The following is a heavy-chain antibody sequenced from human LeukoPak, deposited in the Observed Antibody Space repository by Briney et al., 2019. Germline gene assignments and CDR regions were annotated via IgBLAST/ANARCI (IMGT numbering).Heavy chain of an antibody. CDR1: VGTFSSYA. CDR3: ARVVVPAAIDYYYYYMDV. CDR2: IIPIFGTA. Sequence: SVKDSCKASVGTFSSYAISWVRQAPRQRLEWMGGIIPIFGTANYAQKFQGRVTITTDESTSTAYMELSSLRSEDTAVYYCARVVVPAAIDYYYYYMDVWGKGTTVTVSS. V-gene: IGHV1-69*05. D-gene: IGHD2-2*01. J-gene: IGHJ6*03.